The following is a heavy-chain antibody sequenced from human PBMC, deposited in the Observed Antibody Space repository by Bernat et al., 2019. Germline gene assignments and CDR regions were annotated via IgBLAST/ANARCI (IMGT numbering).Heavy chain of an antibody. CDR2: IIPIFGTA. CDR1: GGTFSSYA. D-gene: IGHD2-8*02. Sequence: QVQLVQSGAEVKKPGSSVKVSCQASGGTFSSYAISWVRQAPGQGLEWMGGIIPIFGTANYAQKFQGRVTITADESTSTAYMGLSSLRSEDTAVYYCASPVVTSGGGRTGDDDSWGQGTMVTVSS. CDR3: ASPVVTSGGGRTGDDDS. V-gene: IGHV1-69*01. J-gene: IGHJ3*02.